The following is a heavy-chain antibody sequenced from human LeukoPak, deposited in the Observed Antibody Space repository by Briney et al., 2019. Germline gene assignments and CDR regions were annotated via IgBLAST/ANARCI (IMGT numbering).Heavy chain of an antibody. CDR2: INSDGSRT. V-gene: IGHV3-74*01. D-gene: IGHD3-16*02. J-gene: IGHJ4*02. CDR1: GFTFSSYW. Sequence: GGSLRLSCAASGFTFSSYWMPWVRQAPGKGLVWVSRINSDGSRTSYADSVKGRFTISRDNAKNTLYLQMNSLRAEDTAVYYCARSGGPYYDYVWGSYRYTGEIDYWGQGTLVTVSS. CDR3: ARSGGPYYDYVWGSYRYTGEIDY.